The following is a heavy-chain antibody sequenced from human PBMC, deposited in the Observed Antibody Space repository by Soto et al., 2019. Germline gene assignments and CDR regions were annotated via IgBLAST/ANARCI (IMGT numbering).Heavy chain of an antibody. D-gene: IGHD6-6*01. J-gene: IGHJ4*02. CDR1: GGTFSSYG. CDR3: AREGYTSSSIHSFLDS. CDR2: IIPFLGTT. Sequence: QVKLVQSGAEVKKPGSSVKVSCKASGGTFSSYGISWVRQAPGQGLEWMGRIIPFLGTTNYAQNFQDRLTVTADTSTNTAFMELSSLRSDDTAVYYCAREGYTSSSIHSFLDSWGQGTLVTVSS. V-gene: IGHV1-69*06.